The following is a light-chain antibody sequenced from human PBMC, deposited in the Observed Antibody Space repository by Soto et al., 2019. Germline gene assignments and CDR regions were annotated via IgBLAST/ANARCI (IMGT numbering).Light chain of an antibody. J-gene: IGLJ2*01. CDR1: SSNIGSNT. CDR3: AAWDDSLNGPV. CDR2: SNN. V-gene: IGLV1-44*01. Sequence: QSVLTQPPSASGTPGQRVTISCSGSSSNIGSNTVNWYQQLPGTAPKLLIYSNNQRSSGVPDRFSGSKSGTSASLAISGLQSEDEADYYCAAWDDSLNGPVFGGWAKLTVL.